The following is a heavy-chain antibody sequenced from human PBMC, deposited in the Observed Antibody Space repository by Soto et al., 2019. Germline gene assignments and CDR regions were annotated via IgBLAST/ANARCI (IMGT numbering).Heavy chain of an antibody. Sequence: QVQMVESGGGVVRPGRPLTLSCAASGFTFSDYAMHWVRQAPGKGMEWVAVISPDGSTEGYADSVKGRFTISRDNSKNTLFLQMNSLRVEDTAEYFCARLFFAWFKNGLDVWGQGTTVTVSS. V-gene: IGHV3-30-3*01. D-gene: IGHD3-3*01. CDR3: ARLFFAWFKNGLDV. CDR1: GFTFSDYA. J-gene: IGHJ6*02. CDR2: ISPDGSTE.